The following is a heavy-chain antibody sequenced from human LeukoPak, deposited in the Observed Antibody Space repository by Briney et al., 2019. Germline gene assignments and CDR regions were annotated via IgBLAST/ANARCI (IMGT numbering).Heavy chain of an antibody. CDR2: IYHSGST. D-gene: IGHD3-22*01. CDR1: GYSISSGYY. J-gene: IGHJ4*02. CDR3: ARASGYYYGDFDY. V-gene: IGHV4-38-2*02. Sequence: SETLSLTCTVSGYSISSGYYWGWIRQPPGKGLEWIGSIYHSGSTYYNPSLKSRVTISVDTSKNQFSLKLSSVTAADTAVYYCARASGYYYGDFDYWGQGTRVTVSS.